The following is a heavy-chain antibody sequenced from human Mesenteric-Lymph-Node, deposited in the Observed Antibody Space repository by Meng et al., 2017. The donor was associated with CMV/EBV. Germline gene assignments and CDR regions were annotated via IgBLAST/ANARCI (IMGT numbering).Heavy chain of an antibody. CDR2: ISSSSDYI. CDR1: GFTFRSYT. V-gene: IGHV3-21*01. Sequence: GESLKISCAASGFTFRSYTINWVRQAPGKGLEWVSSISSSSDYIYYTDPVKGRFTISRDNAKNTLYLQMNSLRAEDTALYYCARGSLKAFDIWGQGTMVTVSS. J-gene: IGHJ3*02. CDR3: ARGSLKAFDI.